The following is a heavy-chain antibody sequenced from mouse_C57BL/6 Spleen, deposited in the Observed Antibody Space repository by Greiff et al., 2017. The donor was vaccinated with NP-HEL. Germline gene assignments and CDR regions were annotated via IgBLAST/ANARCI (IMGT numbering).Heavy chain of an antibody. V-gene: IGHV1-15*01. CDR3: TRGSY. J-gene: IGHJ2*01. CDR1: GYTFTDYE. CDR2: IDPETGGT. Sequence: VQGVESGAELVRPGASVTLSCKASGYTFTDYEMPWVKQTPVHGLEWIGAIDPETGGTAYNQKFKGKAILTADKSSSTAYMELRSLTSEDSAVYYCTRGSYWGQGTTLTVSS.